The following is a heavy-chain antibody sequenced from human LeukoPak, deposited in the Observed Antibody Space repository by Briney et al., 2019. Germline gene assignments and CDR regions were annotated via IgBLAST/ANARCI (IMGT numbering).Heavy chain of an antibody. CDR1: GYTFSSYA. CDR2: INAGRGNT. V-gene: IGHV1-3*01. Sequence: ASVKVSCKASGYTFSSYAIHWVRQAPGQRLEWMGWINAGRGNTKYSQKFQVRVTITRDTSASTAYMELSSLRSEDTAVYYCARDHDPRLTTAQGWFDPWGQGTLVTVSS. D-gene: IGHD1/OR15-1a*01. J-gene: IGHJ5*02. CDR3: ARDHDPRLTTAQGWFDP.